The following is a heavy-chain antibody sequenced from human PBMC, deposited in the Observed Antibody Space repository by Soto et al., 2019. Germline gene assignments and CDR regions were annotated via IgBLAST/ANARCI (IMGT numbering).Heavy chain of an antibody. CDR1: GFSLITSGVA. J-gene: IGHJ4*02. Sequence: QITLKESGPMLVRPTQTLTLTCTFSGFSLITSGVAVACIRHPPGEALEWLALSYWDDDRRYNSTLKSRLTIPRDTAKDQVALTMTSIDLMDTATYSYAYSQGGASDFWGQGILVTVSS. V-gene: IGHV2-5*02. D-gene: IGHD1-26*01. CDR2: SYWDDDR. CDR3: AYSQGGASDF.